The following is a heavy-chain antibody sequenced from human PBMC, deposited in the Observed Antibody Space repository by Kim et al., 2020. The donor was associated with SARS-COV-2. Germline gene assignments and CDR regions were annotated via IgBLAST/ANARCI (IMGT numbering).Heavy chain of an antibody. CDR1: GFTFSSYG. V-gene: IGHV3-30*18. J-gene: IGHJ5*02. CDR3: AKVPGLRFLEWLIDP. CDR2: ISYDGSNK. Sequence: GGSLRLSCAASGFTFSSYGMHWVRQAPGKGLELVAVISYDGSNKYYADSVKGRLTISRDNSKNTLYLQMNSLRAEDTAVYYCAKVPGLRFLEWLIDPWDQGTLVTVSS. D-gene: IGHD3-3*01.